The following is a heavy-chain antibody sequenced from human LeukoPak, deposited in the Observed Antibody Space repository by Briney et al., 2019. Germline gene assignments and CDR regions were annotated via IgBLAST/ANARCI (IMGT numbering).Heavy chain of an antibody. J-gene: IGHJ3*02. D-gene: IGHD1-26*01. CDR2: IYYSGST. Sequence: SETLSLTCTVSGGSISTYYWNWIRQPPGKGLEWIGYIYYSGSTNYNPSLKSRVTISVDTSKNQFSLKLSSVAAADTAVYYCARKRITVGASGAFDIWGQGTMVTVSS. CDR1: GGSISTYY. V-gene: IGHV4-59*01. CDR3: ARKRITVGASGAFDI.